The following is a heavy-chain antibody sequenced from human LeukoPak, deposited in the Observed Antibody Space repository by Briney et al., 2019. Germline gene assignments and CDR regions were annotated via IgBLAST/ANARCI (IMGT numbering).Heavy chain of an antibody. J-gene: IGHJ6*02. Sequence: SETLSLTCTVSGGSISSYYWSWIRQPAGKGLEWIGRIYTSGSTNYNPSLKSRVTMSVDTSKNQFSLKLSSVTAADTAVYYCARGVWDSVAVAGTLDYYGMDVWGQGTTVTVSS. CDR2: IYTSGST. V-gene: IGHV4-4*07. CDR1: GGSISSYY. D-gene: IGHD6-19*01. CDR3: ARGVWDSVAVAGTLDYYGMDV.